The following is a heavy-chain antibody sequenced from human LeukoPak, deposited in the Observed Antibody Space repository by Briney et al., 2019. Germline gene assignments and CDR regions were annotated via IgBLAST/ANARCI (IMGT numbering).Heavy chain of an antibody. V-gene: IGHV4-39*07. Sequence: SETLSLTCTVSGGSISSSSYYWGWIRQPPGKALEWIGSIYYRGSTYYNPSLKSRVSISADTSKNQFSLRLSSVTAADTAVYYCARVATLGGVIVLGYFDCWGQGTLVAVSS. CDR2: IYYRGST. CDR3: ARVATLGGVIVLGYFDC. D-gene: IGHD3-16*02. J-gene: IGHJ4*02. CDR1: GGSISSSSYY.